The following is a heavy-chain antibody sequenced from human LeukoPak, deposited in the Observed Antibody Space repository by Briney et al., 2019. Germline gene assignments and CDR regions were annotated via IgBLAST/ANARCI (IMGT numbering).Heavy chain of an antibody. V-gene: IGHV4-4*02. J-gene: IGHJ4*02. D-gene: IGHD6-13*01. CDR1: GGSISSSNW. CDR3: VSTAQQQLTN. CDR2: IYHSGST. Sequence: SETLSLTCAVPGGSISSSNWWSWVRQSPGKGLEWIGEIYHSGSTNYNPSLKSRVTISVDKSKNQFSLNLSSVTAADTAVYYCVSTAQQQLTNWGQGTLVTVSS.